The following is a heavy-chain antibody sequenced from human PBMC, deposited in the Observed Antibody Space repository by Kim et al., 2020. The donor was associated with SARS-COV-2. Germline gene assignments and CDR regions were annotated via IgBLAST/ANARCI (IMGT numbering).Heavy chain of an antibody. V-gene: IGHV3-23*01. CDR3: AKVSAALYYYYYGMDV. Sequence: DSVKGRFTISRDNSKNTLYLQMNSLRAEDTAVYYCAKVSAALYYYYYGMDVWGQGTTVTVSS. J-gene: IGHJ6*02. D-gene: IGHD6-13*01.